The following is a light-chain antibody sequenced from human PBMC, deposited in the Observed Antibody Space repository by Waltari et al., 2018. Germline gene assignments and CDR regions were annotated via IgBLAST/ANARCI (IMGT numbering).Light chain of an antibody. J-gene: IGKJ4*01. CDR3: QQRSNWPLT. V-gene: IGKV3-11*01. CDR1: QSVSSY. Sequence: EIVLTQHPATLSWAQGERASLSCRASQSVSSYLAWYQQKPGQAPRLLIYDASNRATGIPARFSGSGSGTDFTLTIRSLEPEDFAVYYCQQRSNWPLTFGGGTKVEIK. CDR2: DAS.